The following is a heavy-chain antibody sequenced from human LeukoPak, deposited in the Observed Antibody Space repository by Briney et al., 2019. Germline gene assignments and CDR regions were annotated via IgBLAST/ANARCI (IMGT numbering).Heavy chain of an antibody. Sequence: GGSLRLSCAASGFTFSSYGMHWVRQAPGKGLEWVAVIWYDGSNKYYADSVKGRFTISRDNSKNTLYLQMNSLRAEDTAVYYCAREHPPPYYYFDYWGQGTLVTVSS. V-gene: IGHV3-33*01. J-gene: IGHJ4*02. CDR1: GFTFSSYG. D-gene: IGHD3-10*01. CDR2: IWYDGSNK. CDR3: AREHPPPYYYFDY.